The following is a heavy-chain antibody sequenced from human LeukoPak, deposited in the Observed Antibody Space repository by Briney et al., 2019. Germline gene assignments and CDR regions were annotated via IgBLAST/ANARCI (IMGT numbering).Heavy chain of an antibody. V-gene: IGHV1-8*03. J-gene: IGHJ5*02. CDR1: GYTFTSYD. D-gene: IGHD6-13*01. CDR2: MNPNSGNT. CDR3: ARERTAAGRRGFDP. Sequence: VASVKVSCKASGYTFTSYDINWVRQATGQGLEWMGWMNPNSGNTGYAQKFQGRVTITRNTSISTAYMELSSLRSEDTAVYYCARERTAAGRRGFDPWGQGTLVTVSS.